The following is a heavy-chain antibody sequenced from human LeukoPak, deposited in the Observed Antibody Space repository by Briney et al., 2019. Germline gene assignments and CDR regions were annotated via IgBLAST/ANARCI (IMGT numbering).Heavy chain of an antibody. J-gene: IGHJ4*02. D-gene: IGHD1-26*01. V-gene: IGHV3-23*01. Sequence: PGGSLRLSCAASGFTFSSYAMSWVRQAPGKGLEWVSAISGSGGSTYYADSVKGRFTISRDNAKNSLYLQMNSLRAEDTAVYYCARGDSGSYYFDYWGQGTLVTVSS. CDR3: ARGDSGSYYFDY. CDR1: GFTFSSYA. CDR2: ISGSGGST.